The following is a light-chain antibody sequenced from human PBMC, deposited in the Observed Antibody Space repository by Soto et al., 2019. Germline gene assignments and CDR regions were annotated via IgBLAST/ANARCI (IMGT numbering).Light chain of an antibody. CDR3: CSFAGSHTLYV. V-gene: IGLV2-11*01. CDR1: ASDVGDYNY. CDR2: DVN. Sequence: QSVLTQPRSVSGSPEQSVTISCTGSASDVGDYNYVSWYQRHPGKAPKLVIYDVNKRPSGVPDRFSGSKSGNAASLTISGLQAEDEADYYCCSFAGSHTLYVFGTGTRPPS. J-gene: IGLJ1*01.